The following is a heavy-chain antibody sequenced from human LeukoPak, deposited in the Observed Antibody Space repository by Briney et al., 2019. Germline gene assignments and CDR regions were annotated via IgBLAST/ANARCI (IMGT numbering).Heavy chain of an antibody. CDR2: IYYSGST. V-gene: IGHV4-59*08. CDR3: ARAGDSSGYPYWYFDL. D-gene: IGHD3-22*01. CDR1: DDSISSYY. J-gene: IGHJ2*01. Sequence: SETLSLTCTVSDDSISSYYWSWIRQPPGKGLEWIGYIYYSGSTYYNPSLKSRVTISVDTSKNQFSLKLSSVTAADTAVYYCARAGDSSGYPYWYFDLWGRGTLVTVSS.